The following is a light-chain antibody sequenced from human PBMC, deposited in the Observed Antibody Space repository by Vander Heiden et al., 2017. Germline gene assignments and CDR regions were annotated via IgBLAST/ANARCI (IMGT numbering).Light chain of an antibody. V-gene: IGKV3-15*01. CDR1: RSVSTN. J-gene: IGKJ3*01. CDR2: GAV. Sequence: DRLLTQSPDTLSVSPGETATLSCRARRSVSTNIAWYQHKPGQAPRLLIYGAVNRAPGVPARFGGSGIGTEFTLTISGLQSEDFAIYYCQVYHEWPPLTFGPGTKVDVK. CDR3: QVYHEWPPLT.